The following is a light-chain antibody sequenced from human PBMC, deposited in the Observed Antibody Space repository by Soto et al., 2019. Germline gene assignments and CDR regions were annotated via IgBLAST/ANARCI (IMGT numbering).Light chain of an antibody. CDR3: QQYYSTPYT. Sequence: DIVMTQSPDSLAVSLGERATIKCKSSRSVLYSSNTKNYLAWYQHKPGQPPKLLFYWASTRESGVPDRFSGGGSGTDFTLTINSLQPEDVAVYYCQQYYSTPYTFGQGTKVDIK. V-gene: IGKV4-1*01. CDR2: WAS. CDR1: RSVLYSSNTKNY. J-gene: IGKJ2*01.